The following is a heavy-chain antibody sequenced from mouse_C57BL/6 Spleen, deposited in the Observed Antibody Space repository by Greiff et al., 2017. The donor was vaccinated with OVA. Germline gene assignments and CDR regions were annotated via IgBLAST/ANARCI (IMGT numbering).Heavy chain of an antibody. CDR3: ARATTVGAYFDG. CDR2: IDPETGGT. Sequence: VQLQQSGAELVRPGASVTLSCKASGYTFTDYEMHWVKQTPVHGLEWIGAIDPETGGTAYNQKFKGQAILTADKSSSTAYMRLRSLTSEDSAVYYCARATTVGAYFDGWGQGTTLTVSS. CDR1: GYTFTDYE. D-gene: IGHD1-1*01. V-gene: IGHV1-15*01. J-gene: IGHJ2*01.